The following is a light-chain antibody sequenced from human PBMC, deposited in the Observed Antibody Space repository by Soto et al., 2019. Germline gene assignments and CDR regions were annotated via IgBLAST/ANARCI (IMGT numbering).Light chain of an antibody. CDR3: QQYNNWPPWT. V-gene: IGKV3-15*01. J-gene: IGKJ1*01. CDR1: QSVSSN. Sequence: EIVMTRSPATLSVSPGERATLSCRASQSVSSNLAWYQQKPGQAPRLLIYGASTRATGIPARFSGSGSGTEFTLTISSLQSEAFAVYYCQQYNNWPPWTFGQGTKV. CDR2: GAS.